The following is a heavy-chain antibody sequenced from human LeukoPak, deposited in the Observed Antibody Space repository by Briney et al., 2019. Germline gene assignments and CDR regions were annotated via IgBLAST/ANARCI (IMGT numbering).Heavy chain of an antibody. CDR1: GFTFSSYS. CDR3: AKGDSFRVGATLQVYFQH. Sequence: GGSLRLSCAASGFTFSSYSMNWVRQAPGKGLEWVSFITGSSSYIYYADSVKGRFTISRDNAKNSLYLQMNSLRAEDTAVYYCAKGDSFRVGATLQVYFQHWGQGTLVTVSS. D-gene: IGHD1-26*01. V-gene: IGHV3-21*04. J-gene: IGHJ1*01. CDR2: ITGSSSYI.